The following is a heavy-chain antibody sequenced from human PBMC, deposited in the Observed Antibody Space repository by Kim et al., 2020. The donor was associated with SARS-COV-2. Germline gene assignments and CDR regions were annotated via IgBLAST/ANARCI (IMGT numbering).Heavy chain of an antibody. CDR2: ITAGGDNK. CDR1: GFSFSDST. D-gene: IGHD1-1*01. V-gene: IGHV3-23*01. Sequence: GGSLRLSCVASGFSFSDSTMNWVRQVPGKGLEWVSTITAGGDNKYYADSVKGRFIVSRDNSKNTLFLQLNSLRAEDTGLYYCPLGTWDNWGQGALVTVSS. J-gene: IGHJ4*02. CDR3: PLGTWDN.